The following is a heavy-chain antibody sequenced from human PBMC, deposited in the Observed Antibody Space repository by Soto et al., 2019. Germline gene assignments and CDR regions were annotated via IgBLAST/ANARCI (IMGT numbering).Heavy chain of an antibody. CDR2: IIPIFGTA. J-gene: IGHJ6*02. CDR1: GGTFSSYA. V-gene: IGHV1-69*06. D-gene: IGHD5-18*01. CDR3: AKPGYSYGVYYYYGMDV. Sequence: QVQLVQSRAEVKKPGSSVKVSCKASGGTFSSYAISWVRQAPGQGLEWMGGIIPIFGTANYAQKFQGRVTITADKSTSTAYMELSSLRSEDTAVYYCAKPGYSYGVYYYYGMDVWGQGTTVTVSS.